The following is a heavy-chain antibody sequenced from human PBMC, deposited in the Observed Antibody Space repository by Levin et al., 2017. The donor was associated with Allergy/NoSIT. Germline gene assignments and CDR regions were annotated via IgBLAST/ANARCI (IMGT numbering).Heavy chain of an antibody. CDR3: ARDSGSSWSYYYYYMDV. J-gene: IGHJ6*03. CDR2: ISSSSSYI. V-gene: IGHV3-21*01. D-gene: IGHD6-13*01. Sequence: LSLPCAASGFTFSSSSMNWVRQAPGKGLEWVSSISSSSSYIYYADSVKGRFTISRDNAKNSLYLQMNSLRAEDTAVYYCARDSGSSWSYYYYYMDVWGKGTTVTVSS. CDR1: GFTFSSSS.